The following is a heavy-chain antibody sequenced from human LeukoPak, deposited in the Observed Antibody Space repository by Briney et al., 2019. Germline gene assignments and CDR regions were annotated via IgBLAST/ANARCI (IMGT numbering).Heavy chain of an antibody. CDR3: AKDLSWNTADR. CDR2: INPDGTII. V-gene: IGHV3-74*01. CDR1: GFTYTDYW. Sequence: PGGSLRLFCVGSGFTYTDYWMHWFRQAPGKGPVWVSRINPDGTIIDYADSVKGRFSISRDNAKNLLYLQMNGLRADDTAVHYCAKDLSWNTADRWGQGILVTVSS. D-gene: IGHD5-18*01. J-gene: IGHJ5*02.